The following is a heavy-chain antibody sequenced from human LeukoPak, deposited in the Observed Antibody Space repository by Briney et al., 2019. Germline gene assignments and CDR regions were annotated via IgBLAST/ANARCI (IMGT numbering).Heavy chain of an antibody. CDR1: GFTFSTYA. J-gene: IGHJ4*02. D-gene: IGHD6-19*01. V-gene: IGHV3-23*01. CDR3: ARGFLGGTDQYFDS. Sequence: HPGGSLRLSCAASGFTFSTYAMNWFRQAPAKGLEWVSTIGGGGPTTDYADSVKDRFTISRDNSKNTLYLQMNSLRAEDTAVYFCARGFLGGTDQYFDSWGQGTLVTVSS. CDR2: IGGGGPTT.